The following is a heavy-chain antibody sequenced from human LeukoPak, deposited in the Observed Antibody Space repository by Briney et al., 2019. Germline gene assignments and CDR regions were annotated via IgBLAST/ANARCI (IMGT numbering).Heavy chain of an antibody. D-gene: IGHD6-13*01. J-gene: IGHJ6*02. CDR3: ARVLYAADDYYYYGMDV. CDR2: IYSSGSP. CDR1: GGSMSTYY. V-gene: IGHV4-4*07. Sequence: PSETLSLTCSVSGGSMSTYYWSWIRLPAGKGLEWIGRIYSSGSPDYNPSLSSRLTMSIDTSKNQLSLKLSSVTAADTVVYYCARVLYAADDYYYYGMDVWGQGTTVTVSS.